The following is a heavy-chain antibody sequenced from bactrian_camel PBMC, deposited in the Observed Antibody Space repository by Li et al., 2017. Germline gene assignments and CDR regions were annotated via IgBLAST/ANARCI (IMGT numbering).Heavy chain of an antibody. Sequence: HVQLVESGGGSVQVGGSLRLSCVASGDTIGRYCMGWFRQIPDKERGAVAGIESDGSTSYADSVRGRFTVSKDSMKYTVYLQMNSLNHEDTGMYRCLADYDDGNSPTFCAALQVNAGLDYWGLGTQVTVS. V-gene: IGHV3S55*01. D-gene: IGHD1*01. CDR1: GDTIGRYC. CDR3: LADYDDGNSPTFCAALQVNAGLDY. J-gene: IGHJ4*01. CDR2: IESDGST.